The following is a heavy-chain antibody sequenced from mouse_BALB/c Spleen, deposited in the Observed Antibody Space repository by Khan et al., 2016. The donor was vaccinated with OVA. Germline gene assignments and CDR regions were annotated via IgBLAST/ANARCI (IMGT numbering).Heavy chain of an antibody. Sequence: VQLKQSGAELVRPGALVKLSCKASGFNIRDYYMHWVQQRPDQGLELIGWIDPENGHTIYDPKFQGQASITADTSSNTAYLQLSSLTSEDTAVYCGARRGYGDDRMAYWGQGNLVTVSA. V-gene: IGHV14-1*02. CDR2: IDPENGHT. J-gene: IGHJ3*01. CDR3: ARRGYGDDRMAY. CDR1: GFNIRDYY. D-gene: IGHD2-2*01.